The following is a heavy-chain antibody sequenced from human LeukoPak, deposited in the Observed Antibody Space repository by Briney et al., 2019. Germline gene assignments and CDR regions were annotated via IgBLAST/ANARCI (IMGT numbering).Heavy chain of an antibody. V-gene: IGHV3-43D*04. CDR2: ISWDGGST. CDR1: GFTFDDYA. J-gene: IGHJ4*02. CDR3: AKDLGGYYSTYPGVLDY. Sequence: PGGSLRLSCAASGFTFDDYAMHWVRQAPGKGLEWVSLISWDGGSTYYADSVKGRFTISRYNSKDSLYLQVESQRAEDTALYYCAKDLGGYYSTYPGVLDYWGQGTLVTVPS. D-gene: IGHD4-11*01.